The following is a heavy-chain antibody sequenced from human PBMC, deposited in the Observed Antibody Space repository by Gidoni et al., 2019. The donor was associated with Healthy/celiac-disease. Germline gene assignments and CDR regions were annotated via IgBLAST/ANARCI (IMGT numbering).Heavy chain of an antibody. D-gene: IGHD3-22*01. CDR3: ARYPDYYDSSGRGGYFDY. CDR1: GFTFDAYG. Sequence: EVQLVESGGGVVRPGGSLRLSCAASGFTFDAYGMSWVRQAPGKGLGWGSGINWNGGSTGYADSVKGRFTISRDNAKNSLYLQMNSLRAEDTALYYCARYPDYYDSSGRGGYFDYWGQGTLVTVSS. J-gene: IGHJ4*02. V-gene: IGHV3-20*04. CDR2: INWNGGST.